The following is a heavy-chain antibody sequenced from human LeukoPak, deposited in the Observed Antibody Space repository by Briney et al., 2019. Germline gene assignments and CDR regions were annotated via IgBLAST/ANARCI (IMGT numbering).Heavy chain of an antibody. CDR2: ISCSGST. Sequence: SETLSLTCTVSGGSISSCTYSWGWIRQPPGKGLEWIGSISCSGSTYYNPSLKSRVTISVDTSKNQFSLYLDSVTAADTAIYYCAKGAGGFSYYNWFDPWGQGTLVTVSS. CDR3: AKGAGGFSYYNWFDP. V-gene: IGHV4-39*07. CDR1: GGSISSCTYS. D-gene: IGHD5-18*01. J-gene: IGHJ5*02.